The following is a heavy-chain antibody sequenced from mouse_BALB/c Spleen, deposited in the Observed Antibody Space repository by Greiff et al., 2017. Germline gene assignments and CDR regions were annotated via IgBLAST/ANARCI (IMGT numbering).Heavy chain of an antibody. CDR2: ISTYYGDA. D-gene: IGHD2-10*01. J-gene: IGHJ2*01. V-gene: IGHV1S137*01. CDR3: AKAYSDGFDY. Sequence: VQLQQSGAELVRPGVSVKISCKGSGYTFTDYAMHWVKQSHAKSLEWIGVISTYYGDASYNQKFKGKATMTVDKSSSTAYMELARLTSEDSAIYYCAKAYSDGFDYWGQGTTLTVSS. CDR1: GYTFTDYA.